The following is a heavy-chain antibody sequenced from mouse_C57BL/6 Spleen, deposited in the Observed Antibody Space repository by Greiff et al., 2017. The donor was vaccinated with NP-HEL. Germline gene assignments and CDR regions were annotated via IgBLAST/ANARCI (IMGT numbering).Heavy chain of an antibody. V-gene: IGHV1-72*01. D-gene: IGHD1-1*01. CDR1: GYTFTSYW. CDR3: ARGYGSSYDFYAMDY. J-gene: IGHJ4*01. Sequence: QVHVKQPGAELVKPGASVKLSCKASGYTFTSYWMHWVKQRPGRGLEWIGRIDPNSGGTKYNEKFKSKATLTVDKPSSTAYMQFSSLTSEDSAVYYCARGYGSSYDFYAMDYWGQGTSVTVSS. CDR2: IDPNSGGT.